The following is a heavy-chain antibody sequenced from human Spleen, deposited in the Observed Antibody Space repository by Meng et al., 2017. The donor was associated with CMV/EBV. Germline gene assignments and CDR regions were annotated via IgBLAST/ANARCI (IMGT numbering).Heavy chain of an antibody. J-gene: IGHJ5*02. CDR3: ALTTVNWFDP. CDR1: GGSMGRGTYH. D-gene: IGHD4-17*01. CDR2: IYYNGNT. Sequence: LTCTVSGGSMGRGTYHWAWIRQPPGKGLEWIGSIYYNGNTFYNPSLRSRVTISGDTSKNQFSLRVNSLTAADTAVYYCALTTVNWFDPWGHGTLVTVS. V-gene: IGHV4-39*07.